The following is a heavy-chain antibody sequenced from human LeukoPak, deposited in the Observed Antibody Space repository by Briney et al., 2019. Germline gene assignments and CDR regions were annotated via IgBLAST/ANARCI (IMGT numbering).Heavy chain of an antibody. D-gene: IGHD6-13*01. CDR2: IDIAGDT. CDR1: GLTFSSYA. Sequence: PGGSLRLSCAASGLTFSSYAMSWVRQTPGKDLDWVSAIDIAGDTYYPGSVKGRFTISRENAKNSLYLQMNSLRAGDTAVYYCARVAAAGKGFDYWGQGTLVTVSS. V-gene: IGHV3-13*01. J-gene: IGHJ4*02. CDR3: ARVAAAGKGFDY.